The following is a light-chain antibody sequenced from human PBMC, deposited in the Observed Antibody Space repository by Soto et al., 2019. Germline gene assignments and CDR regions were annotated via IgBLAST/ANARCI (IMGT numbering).Light chain of an antibody. CDR3: SSYTSSSTGV. J-gene: IGLJ3*02. CDR2: DVS. Sequence: QSALTQPASVSGSPGQSITISCTGTSSDVGGYNYVSWYQQHPGRGPKLMIYDVSNRPSGISNRFSGAKSGNTASLTISVRQAEDEADYFCSSYTSSSTGVFGGGTKLTVL. V-gene: IGLV2-14*01. CDR1: SSDVGGYNY.